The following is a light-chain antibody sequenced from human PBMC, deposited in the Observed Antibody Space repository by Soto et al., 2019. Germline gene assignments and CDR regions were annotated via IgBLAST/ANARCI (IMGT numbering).Light chain of an antibody. CDR3: QEYDVWPLS. Sequence: EIVMTQSPATQSVSPGESTTLSCRASQSVSTYLAWYQQKPGQAPRLLIYDAATRATGIPARFSGSGSGTEFTLTISSLQSEDSVVYYCQEYDVWPLSFGQGTRLEIK. V-gene: IGKV3-15*01. CDR2: DAA. J-gene: IGKJ5*01. CDR1: QSVSTY.